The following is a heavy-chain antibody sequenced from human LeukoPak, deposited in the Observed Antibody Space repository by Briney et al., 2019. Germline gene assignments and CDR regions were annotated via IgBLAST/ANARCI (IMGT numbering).Heavy chain of an antibody. Sequence: ASVNVSCTASGYTFTSYGISGVRQAPGQGLEWMGWISAYNGNTNYAQKLQGRVTMTTDTSTSTAYMELRSLRSDDTAAYYCARGDYYYGSGSSERYFYLWGRGTLVTVSS. CDR2: ISAYNGNT. J-gene: IGHJ2*01. CDR1: GYTFTSYG. CDR3: ARGDYYYGSGSSERYFYL. V-gene: IGHV1-18*01. D-gene: IGHD3-10*01.